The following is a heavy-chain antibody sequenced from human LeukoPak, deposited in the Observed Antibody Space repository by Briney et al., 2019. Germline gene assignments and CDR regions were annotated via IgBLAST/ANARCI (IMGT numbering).Heavy chain of an antibody. CDR1: GFTFSSYA. CDR2: ISGSGGST. CDR3: ARVRAYYDSSDKDY. Sequence: GGSLRLSCAASGFTFSSYAMSWVRQAPGKGLEWVSAISGSGGSTYYADSVKGRFTISRDNSKNTLYLQMNSLRAEDTAVYYCARVRAYYDSSDKDYWGQGTLVTVSS. J-gene: IGHJ4*02. V-gene: IGHV3-23*01. D-gene: IGHD3-22*01.